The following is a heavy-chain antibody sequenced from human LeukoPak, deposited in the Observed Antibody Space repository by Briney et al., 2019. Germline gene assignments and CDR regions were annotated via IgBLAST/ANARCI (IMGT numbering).Heavy chain of an antibody. CDR3: AKDLSYDTSGSYGVDV. J-gene: IGHJ6*02. V-gene: IGHV3-9*01. D-gene: IGHD3-22*01. CDR2: ISWNSGSI. CDR1: GFTFDDYA. Sequence: GGSLRLSCAASGFTFDDYAMHWVRQAPGKGLDWVSGISWNSGSIGYADSVKGRFTISRDNAKNSLYLQMNSLRAEDTALYYCAKDLSYDTSGSYGVDVWGQGTTVTVSS.